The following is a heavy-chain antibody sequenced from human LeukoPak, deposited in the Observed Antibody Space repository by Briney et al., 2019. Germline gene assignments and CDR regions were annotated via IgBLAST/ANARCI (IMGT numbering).Heavy chain of an antibody. V-gene: IGHV3-7*01. CDR3: ARVLDTISSPYYYYGMDV. CDR1: GFTFTSYW. D-gene: IGHD5-12*01. CDR2: IKQDGSVK. J-gene: IGHJ6*02. Sequence: GGSLRLSCAASGFTFTSYWMTWVRQAPGKGLEWMANIKQDGSVKYYVDSVKGRFSISRDNTKNSLYLQMNSLRAEDTAVYYCARVLDTISSPYYYYGMDVWGQGTTVTVSS.